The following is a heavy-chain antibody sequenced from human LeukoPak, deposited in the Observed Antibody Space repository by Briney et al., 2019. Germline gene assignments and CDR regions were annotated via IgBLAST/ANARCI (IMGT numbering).Heavy chain of an antibody. CDR1: GFPVRTNY. J-gene: IGHJ5*02. CDR3: VRSFSFNWFDP. V-gene: IGHV3-53*01. D-gene: IGHD2/OR15-2a*01. CDR2: IYTGSGET. Sequence: GGSLRLSCAVSGFPVRTNYMSWVRQAPGKGLELVSVIYTGSGETYYADSVKGRFTISRDNSKNTLHLQMNSLRAEDTAVYYCVRSFSFNWFDPWGQGTLVTVSS.